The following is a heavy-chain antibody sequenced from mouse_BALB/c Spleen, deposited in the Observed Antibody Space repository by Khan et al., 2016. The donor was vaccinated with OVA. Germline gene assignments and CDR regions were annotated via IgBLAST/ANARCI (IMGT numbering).Heavy chain of an antibody. V-gene: IGHV3-5*02. D-gene: IGHD1-1*01. Sequence: EVQLQESGPGLVKPSQTVSLTCTVTGISITSGNYRWSWIRQFPGNKLEWIGNIYYSGTVTYNPSLTSRTTITRDTSKNQFFLEMNSLTAEDTATYYCDRDYSSLYWYFDVWGAGTTVTVSS. CDR1: GISITSGNYR. J-gene: IGHJ1*01. CDR3: DRDYSSLYWYFDV. CDR2: IYYSGTV.